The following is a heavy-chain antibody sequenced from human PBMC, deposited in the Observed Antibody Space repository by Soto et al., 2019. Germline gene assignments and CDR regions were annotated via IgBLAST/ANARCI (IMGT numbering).Heavy chain of an antibody. V-gene: IGHV3-23*01. D-gene: IGHD6-13*01. Sequence: PGGSLRLSCAASGFTFSNYAMSWVRQAPGKGLEWVSAISGDAANIYYADSVKGRFTISRDNSKNTLYLQMNSLRAEDTAIYYCAKDTLQSTSWYGYFDHWGQGTLVTVSS. CDR1: GFTFSNYA. CDR2: ISGDAANI. J-gene: IGHJ4*02. CDR3: AKDTLQSTSWYGYFDH.